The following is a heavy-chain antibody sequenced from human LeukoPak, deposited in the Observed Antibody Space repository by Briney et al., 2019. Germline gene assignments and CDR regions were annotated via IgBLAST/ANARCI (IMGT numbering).Heavy chain of an antibody. CDR2: IWYDGSIT. CDR3: AKGGVAVAGTPYYYYYRDV. D-gene: IGHD6-19*01. Sequence: PGGSLRLSCAASGFTFSSSGMRWGRQAPGERLERVAFIWYDGSITYYADSLKGRFTISRDTSKKTLYLHMNTLRAENTGLYYCAKGGVAVAGTPYYYYYRDVWGKGTTVTVSS. J-gene: IGHJ6*03. CDR1: GFTFSSSG. V-gene: IGHV3-30*02.